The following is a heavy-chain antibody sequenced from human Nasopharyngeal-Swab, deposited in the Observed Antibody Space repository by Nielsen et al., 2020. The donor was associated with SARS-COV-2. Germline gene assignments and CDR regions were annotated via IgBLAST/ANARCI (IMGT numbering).Heavy chain of an antibody. V-gene: IGHV3-33*01. CDR2: IWYDGSNK. CDR3: ARAPLGYCSGGSCLPDY. J-gene: IGHJ4*02. Sequence: GESLNISCAASGFTFSSYGMHWLRQAPGKGLEWVAVIWYDGSNKYYADSVKGRFTISRDNSKNTLYLQMNSLRAEDTAVYYCARAPLGYCSGGSCLPDYWGQGTLVTVSS. CDR1: GFTFSSYG. D-gene: IGHD2-15*01.